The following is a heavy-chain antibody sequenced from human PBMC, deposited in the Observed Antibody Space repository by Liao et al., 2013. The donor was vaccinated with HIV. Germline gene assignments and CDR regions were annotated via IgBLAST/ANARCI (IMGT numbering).Heavy chain of an antibody. CDR2: IYYSGST. CDR1: GGSISSYY. CDR3: ASATYYYDSSGYYYVSAFDI. V-gene: IGHV4-59*01. J-gene: IGHJ3*02. Sequence: QVQLQESGPGLVKPSQTLSLTCTVSGGSISSYYWSWIRQPPGKGLEWIGYIYYSGSTNYNPSLKSRVTISVDTSKNQFSLKLSSVTAADTAVYYCASATYYYDSSGYYYVSAFDIWAKGQWSPSLQ. D-gene: IGHD3-22*01.